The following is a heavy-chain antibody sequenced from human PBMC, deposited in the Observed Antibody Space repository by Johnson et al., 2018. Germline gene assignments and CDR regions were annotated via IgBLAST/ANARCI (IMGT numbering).Heavy chain of an antibody. V-gene: IGHV3-53*01. CDR2: IYSGGST. Sequence: VQLVESGGGLIQPGGSXRLSCAASGFTVSSNYMSWVRQAPGKGLEWVSVIYSGGSTYYADSVKGRFTISRDNAKNSLYLQMNSLRAEDTALYYCAKAPVGWLGEGAEYFQHWGQGTLVTVSS. CDR3: AKAPVGWLGEGAEYFQH. CDR1: GFTVSSNY. J-gene: IGHJ1*01. D-gene: IGHD3-3*01.